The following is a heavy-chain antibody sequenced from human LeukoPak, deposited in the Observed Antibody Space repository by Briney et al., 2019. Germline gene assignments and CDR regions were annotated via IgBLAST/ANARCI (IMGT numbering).Heavy chain of an antibody. D-gene: IGHD3-10*01. CDR3: ARDRAPPTSWYFDL. V-gene: IGHV3-11*06. J-gene: IGHJ2*01. CDR1: GFTFTDSY. CDR2: ISGSGDDT. Sequence: GGSLRLSCAASGFTFTDSYMTWVRQAPGKGLEWLSYISGSGDDTNYANSVRGRFTISRDNAKNSLYLQMNSLRVEDTAVYYCARDRAPPTSWYFDLWGRGTLVTVSS.